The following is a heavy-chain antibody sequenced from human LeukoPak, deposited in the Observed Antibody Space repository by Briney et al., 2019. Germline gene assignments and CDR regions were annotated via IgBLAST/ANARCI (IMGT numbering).Heavy chain of an antibody. D-gene: IGHD6-19*01. V-gene: IGHV4-31*03. CDR2: IYYSGST. Sequence: PSQTLSLTCTVSSGSISSGGYYWSWIRQHPGKGLEWIGYIYYSGSTYYNPSLKSRVTISVDTSKNQFSLKLSSVTAADTAVYYCARIAVAAYPYYFDYWGQGTLVTVSS. J-gene: IGHJ4*02. CDR1: SGSISSGGYY. CDR3: ARIAVAAYPYYFDY.